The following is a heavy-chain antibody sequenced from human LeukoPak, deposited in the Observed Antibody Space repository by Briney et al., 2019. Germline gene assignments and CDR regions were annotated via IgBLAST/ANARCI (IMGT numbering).Heavy chain of an antibody. CDR1: GGSISSGDYY. CDR3: AREATYSGYANYGMDV. J-gene: IGHJ6*02. V-gene: IGHV4-30-4*01. D-gene: IGHD5-12*01. Sequence: SQTLSLTCTVSGGSISSGDYYWSWVRQPPGKGLEWIGYIYYSGSTYYNPSLKSRVTISVDTSKNQFSLKLSSVTAADTAVYYCAREATYSGYANYGMDVWGQGTTVTVSS. CDR2: IYYSGST.